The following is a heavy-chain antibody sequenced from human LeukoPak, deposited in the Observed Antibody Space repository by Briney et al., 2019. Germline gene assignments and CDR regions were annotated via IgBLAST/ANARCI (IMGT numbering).Heavy chain of an antibody. Sequence: GGSLLLSGAASGFTFSSYGMHWVRQAPGKGLEWVAVISYDGSNKYYADSVKGRFTISRDNSKNTLYLQMNSLRAEDTAVYYCAKDRLVRGVIAHFDYWGQGTLVTVSS. CDR1: GFTFSSYG. CDR3: AKDRLVRGVIAHFDY. D-gene: IGHD3-10*01. J-gene: IGHJ4*02. CDR2: ISYDGSNK. V-gene: IGHV3-30*18.